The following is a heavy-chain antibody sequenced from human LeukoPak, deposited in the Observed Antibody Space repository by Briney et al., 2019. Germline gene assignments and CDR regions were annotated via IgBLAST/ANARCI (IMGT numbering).Heavy chain of an antibody. D-gene: IGHD1-26*01. CDR3: ARDCVIVGAPCYDY. CDR1: GFTFSSYS. V-gene: IGHV3-21*01. CDR2: ISSSSSYI. J-gene: IGHJ4*02. Sequence: PGGSLRLSCAASGFTFSSYSMNWVRQAPGKGLEWVSSISSSSSYIYYADSVKGRFTISRDNAKNSLYLQMNTLRAEDTAVYYCARDCVIVGAPCYDYWGQGTLVTVSS.